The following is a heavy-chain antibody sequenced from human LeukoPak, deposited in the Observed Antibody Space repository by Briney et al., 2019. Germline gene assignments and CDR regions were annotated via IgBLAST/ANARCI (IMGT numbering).Heavy chain of an antibody. CDR3: ARETYYYGSGTTDAFDI. V-gene: IGHV3-21*01. CDR2: ISSSSSYI. CDR1: GFTFSSYS. J-gene: IGHJ3*02. D-gene: IGHD3-10*01. Sequence: GGSLRLSCAASGFTFSSYSMNWVRQAPGKGLEWVSSISSSSSYIYYADSVKGRFTISRDNAKNSLYLQMNSLRAEDTAVYYCARETYYYGSGTTDAFDIWGQGTMVTVSS.